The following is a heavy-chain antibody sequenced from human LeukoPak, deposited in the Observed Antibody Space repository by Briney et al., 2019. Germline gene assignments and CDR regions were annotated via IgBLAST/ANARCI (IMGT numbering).Heavy chain of an antibody. D-gene: IGHD3-9*01. V-gene: IGHV1-46*01. J-gene: IGHJ4*02. CDR3: ARLHNFDILTVQHLIEYYFDY. CDR1: GGTFSSYA. Sequence: ASVKVSFKASGGTFSSYAISWVRQAPGQGLEWMGIINPSGGSTSYAQKFQGRVTMTTDTSTSTVYMELSSLRSEDTAVYYCARLHNFDILTVQHLIEYYFDYWGQGTLVTVSS. CDR2: INPSGGST.